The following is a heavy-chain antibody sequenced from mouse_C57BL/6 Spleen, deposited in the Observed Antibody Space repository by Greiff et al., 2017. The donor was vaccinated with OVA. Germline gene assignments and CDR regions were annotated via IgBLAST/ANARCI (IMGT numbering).Heavy chain of an antibody. CDR1: GFTFTDYY. Sequence: EVKLVESGGGLVQPGGSLSLSCAASGFTFTDYYMSWVRQPPGKALEWLGFIRNKANGYTTEYSASVKGRFTISRDNSQSILYLQMNARRAEDSATYYCAREGTGFAYWGQGTLVTVSA. J-gene: IGHJ3*01. D-gene: IGHD3-3*01. V-gene: IGHV7-3*01. CDR3: AREGTGFAY. CDR2: IRNKANGYTT.